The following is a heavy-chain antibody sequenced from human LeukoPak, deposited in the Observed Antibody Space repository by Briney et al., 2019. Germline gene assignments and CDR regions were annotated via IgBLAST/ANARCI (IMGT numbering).Heavy chain of an antibody. CDR3: AKDAGVGYRDDAFDI. D-gene: IGHD3-16*02. CDR2: ISGRGGST. Sequence: AISGRGGSTYYADSVKGRFTISRDNSKNTLYVQMNSLRAEDTGTYYCAKDAGVGYRDDAFDIWGQGTMVTVSS. V-gene: IGHV3-23*01. J-gene: IGHJ3*02.